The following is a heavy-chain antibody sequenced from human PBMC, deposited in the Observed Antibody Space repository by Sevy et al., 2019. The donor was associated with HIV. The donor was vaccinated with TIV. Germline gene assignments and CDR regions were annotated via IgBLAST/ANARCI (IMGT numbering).Heavy chain of an antibody. D-gene: IGHD3-3*01. CDR1: GFTFSNFN. V-gene: IGHV3-21*01. CDR3: AGDRWSHFGPHY. CDR2: ISSTSNYM. Sequence: GGSLRLSCAASGFTFSNFNMNWVRQAPGKGLEWVSSISSTSNYMYYADSVKGRFTISRDNAKNSLYLQLNSLRAEDTAVYYCAGDRWSHFGPHYWGQGILVTVSS. J-gene: IGHJ4*02.